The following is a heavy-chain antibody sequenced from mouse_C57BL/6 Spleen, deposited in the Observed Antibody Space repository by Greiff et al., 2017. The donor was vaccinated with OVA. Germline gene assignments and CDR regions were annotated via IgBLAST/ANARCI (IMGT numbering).Heavy chain of an antibody. CDR2: IRNKANGYTT. J-gene: IGHJ1*03. Sequence: EVKLVESGGGLVQPGGSLSLSCAASGFTFTDYYMSWVRQPPGKALEWLGFIRNKANGYTTEYSASVKGRFTISRDNSQSILYLQMNALRAEDSATYYCARSDYSISYWYFDVWGTGTTVTVSS. V-gene: IGHV7-3*01. CDR1: GFTFTDYY. CDR3: ARSDYSISYWYFDV. D-gene: IGHD2-5*01.